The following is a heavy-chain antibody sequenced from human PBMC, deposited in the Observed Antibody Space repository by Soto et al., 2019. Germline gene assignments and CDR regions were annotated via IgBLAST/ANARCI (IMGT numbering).Heavy chain of an antibody. CDR2: ISAHNGDT. J-gene: IGHJ4*02. CDR1: GYSFATYG. CDR3: ATEPIYYNDGSGYYPLGH. V-gene: IGHV1-18*04. Sequence: QVQLVQSGAEVKKPGASVKVSCKASGYSFATYGFSWVRQAPGQGLECVGWISAHNGDTHYSQKFQGRVTLTPDTSTNTGYMELRSLTSDDTAVYFCATEPIYYNDGSGYYPLGHWGQGTLVTVSS. D-gene: IGHD3-22*01.